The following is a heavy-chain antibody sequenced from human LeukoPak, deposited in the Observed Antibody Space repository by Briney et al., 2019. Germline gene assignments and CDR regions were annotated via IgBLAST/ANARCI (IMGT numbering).Heavy chain of an antibody. CDR1: GYTFTVYY. D-gene: IGHD2-2*02. CDR3: ARDLVPAGIYYFDY. V-gene: IGHV1-2*02. CDR2: INPNSGGT. Sequence: GASVRVSSTPSGYTFTVYYMHWVRQAPGQGLEWMGWINPNSGGTNYAQKFQGRVTMTRDTSISTAYMELSRLRAADTAVYYCARDLVPAGIYYFDYWGQGTLVTVSS. J-gene: IGHJ4*02.